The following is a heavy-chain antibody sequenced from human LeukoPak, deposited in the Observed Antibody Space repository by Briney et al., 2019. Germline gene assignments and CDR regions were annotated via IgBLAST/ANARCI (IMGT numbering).Heavy chain of an antibody. V-gene: IGHV4-4*07. J-gene: IGHJ6*03. CDR2: IYTSGST. D-gene: IGHD3-10*01. CDR3: ARDSRFSDTFGEPFYYYYYYMDV. Sequence: SETLSLTCTVSGGSISSYYWSWVRQPAGKGLEWIGRIYTSGSTNYNPSLKSRVTMSVDTSKNQFSLKLSSVTAADTAVYYCARDSRFSDTFGEPFYYYYYYMDVWGKGTTVTVSS. CDR1: GGSISSYY.